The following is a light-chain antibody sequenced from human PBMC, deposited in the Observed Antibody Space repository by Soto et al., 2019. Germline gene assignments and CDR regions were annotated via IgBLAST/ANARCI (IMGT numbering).Light chain of an antibody. CDR3: QSYDSSLSGYV. Sequence: QSVLTQLPSVSGAPGQRVTISCTGSSSNIGAGYDIHWYHQLPGTAPKLLIYGNTNRPSGVPDRFSGSKSGTSASLAITGLQAEDEADYYCQSYDSSLSGYVFGTGTKLTVL. V-gene: IGLV1-40*01. CDR2: GNT. J-gene: IGLJ1*01. CDR1: SSNIGAGYD.